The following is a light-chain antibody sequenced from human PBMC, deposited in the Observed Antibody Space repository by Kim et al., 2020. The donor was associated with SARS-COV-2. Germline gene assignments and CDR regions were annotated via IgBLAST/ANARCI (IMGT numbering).Light chain of an antibody. Sequence: PGESATLSCRASQTISSDSLAWYQQRPGQAPRLPIYGASTRATDVPDRFSGGGSGTDFTLTLTTLEPEDFAVYYCQQYGDFVLTFGGGTKVDIK. CDR2: GAS. CDR3: QQYGDFVLT. CDR1: QTISSDS. J-gene: IGKJ4*01. V-gene: IGKV3-20*01.